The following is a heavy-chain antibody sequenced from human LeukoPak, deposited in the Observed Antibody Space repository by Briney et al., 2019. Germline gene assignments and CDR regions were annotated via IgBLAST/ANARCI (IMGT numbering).Heavy chain of an antibody. CDR3: AKDLWGFDWLSDY. CDR1: GGTFSSYA. J-gene: IGHJ4*02. V-gene: IGHV1-69*05. Sequence: SVKVSCKASGGTFSSYAISWVRQAPGQGLEWMGGIIPIFGTANYAQKFQGRVTITTDESTSTAYMELSSLRSEDTAVYYCAKDLWGFDWLSDYWGQGTLVTVSS. CDR2: IIPIFGTA. D-gene: IGHD3-9*01.